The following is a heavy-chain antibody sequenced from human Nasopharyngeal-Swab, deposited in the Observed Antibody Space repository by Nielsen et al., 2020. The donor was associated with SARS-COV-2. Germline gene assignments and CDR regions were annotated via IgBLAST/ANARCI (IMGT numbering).Heavy chain of an antibody. CDR3: TTGPIGRVPAAGTK. D-gene: IGHD6-13*01. J-gene: IGHJ4*02. CDR1: GFTFSSAW. V-gene: IGHV3-15*01. Sequence: GGSLRLSCAASGFTFSSAWMSWVRQAPGKGLEWVGRIKSKTDGGTTDYAAPVKGRFTISRDDSKNTLYLQMNSLKTEDTAVYYCTTGPIGRVPAAGTKWGQGTLVTVSS. CDR2: IKSKTDGGTT.